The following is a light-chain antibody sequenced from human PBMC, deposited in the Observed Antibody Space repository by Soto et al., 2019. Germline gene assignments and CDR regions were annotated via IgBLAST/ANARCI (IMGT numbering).Light chain of an antibody. CDR3: QQYGTPRSVT. CDR2: GAS. J-gene: IGKJ5*01. Sequence: EIVLTQSPGTLSLSPGEEATLSCRASQSVDSNYLAWYQQKPGQTPRLIIYGASGRADGIPHRFSGSGFGTDFTLTISKVEPEDFAEYYCQQYGTPRSVTFGQGTRLDI. V-gene: IGKV3-20*01. CDR1: QSVDSNY.